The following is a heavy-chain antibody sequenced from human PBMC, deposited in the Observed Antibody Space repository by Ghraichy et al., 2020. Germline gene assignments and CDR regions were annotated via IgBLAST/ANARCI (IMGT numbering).Heavy chain of an antibody. Sequence: SVKVSCKASGGTFSSYAISWVRQAPGQGLEWMGGIIPIFGTANYAQKFQGRVTITTDESTSTAYMELSSLRSEDTAVYYCARDRDWNDVPGRYRYYGMDVWGQGTTVTVSS. D-gene: IGHD1-1*01. J-gene: IGHJ6*02. CDR2: IIPIFGTA. V-gene: IGHV1-69*05. CDR1: GGTFSSYA. CDR3: ARDRDWNDVPGRYRYYGMDV.